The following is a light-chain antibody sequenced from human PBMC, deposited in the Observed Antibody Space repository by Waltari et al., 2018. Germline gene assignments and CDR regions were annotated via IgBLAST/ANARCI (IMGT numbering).Light chain of an antibody. CDR2: EAS. Sequence: AIQLTQSPSSLSASVGDRVTITCRASQGISSYLGWYQQEPGRAPKLLIYEASNLYSGVPSRFSGSGSGTDFTLTISSLQSEDFVVYYCQQYNNWPLYTFGQGTKLEI. J-gene: IGKJ2*01. CDR1: QGISSY. V-gene: IGKV1D-13*01. CDR3: QQYNNWPLYT.